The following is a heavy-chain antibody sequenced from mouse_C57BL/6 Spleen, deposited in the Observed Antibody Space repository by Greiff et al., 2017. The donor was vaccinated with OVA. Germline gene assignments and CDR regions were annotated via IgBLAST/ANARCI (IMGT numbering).Heavy chain of an antibody. Sequence: VQLVESGAELVKPGASVKISCRASGYTFTDYYINWVKQRPGPGLEWIGKIGPGSGRTYYNEKFKGKATLTADKSSSTAYMQLSSLTSEDSAVYFCAFSDGYYWYFDVWGTGTTVTVSS. J-gene: IGHJ1*03. D-gene: IGHD2-3*01. V-gene: IGHV1-77*01. CDR2: IGPGSGRT. CDR1: GYTFTDYY. CDR3: AFSDGYYWYFDV.